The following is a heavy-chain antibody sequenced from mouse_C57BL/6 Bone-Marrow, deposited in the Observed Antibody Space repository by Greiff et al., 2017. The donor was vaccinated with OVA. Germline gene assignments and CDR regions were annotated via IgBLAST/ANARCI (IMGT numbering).Heavy chain of an antibody. Sequence: VQLQQSGAELVKPGASVKLSCTASGFNIKDYYMHWVKQRTEQGLEWIGRIDPEDGEPKYAPKFQGKATITADTSSNTAYLQLSSLTSEDTAVYYCALYYYGSSYGYFDYWGQGTTLTVSS. CDR1: GFNIKDYY. V-gene: IGHV14-2*01. CDR3: ALYYYGSSYGYFDY. D-gene: IGHD1-1*01. J-gene: IGHJ2*01. CDR2: IDPEDGEP.